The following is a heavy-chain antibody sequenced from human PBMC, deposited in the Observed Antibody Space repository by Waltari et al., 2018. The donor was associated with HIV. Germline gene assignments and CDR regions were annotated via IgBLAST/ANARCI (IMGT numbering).Heavy chain of an antibody. Sequence: EVQLVQSGAEVKKPGESLKISCKGSGYNFTTYWIGWVRQMPGKGLEWMGVIYPVDADNRYSPAFRGQVTISADKSMSTAYLQWSSLQASDTAIYYCARLGYCSSARCPSGYYYSYGMGVWGQGTTVTVSS. CDR1: GYNFTTYW. D-gene: IGHD2-2*01. CDR2: IYPVDADN. J-gene: IGHJ6*02. CDR3: ARLGYCSSARCPSGYYYSYGMGV. V-gene: IGHV5-51*01.